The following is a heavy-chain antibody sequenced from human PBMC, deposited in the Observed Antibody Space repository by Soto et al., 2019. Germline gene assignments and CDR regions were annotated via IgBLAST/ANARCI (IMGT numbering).Heavy chain of an antibody. J-gene: IGHJ6*02. CDR3: ARHLTPEIWSGYYTGVVPRGSQPGMDV. Sequence: SETLSLTCTVSGGSISSSSYYWGRIRQPPGKGLEWIGSIYYSGSTYYNPSLKSRVTISVDTSKNQFSLKLSSVTAADTAVYYCARHLTPEIWSGYYTGVVPRGSQPGMDVWGQGTTVTVSS. D-gene: IGHD3-3*01. CDR2: IYYSGST. CDR1: GGSISSSSYY. V-gene: IGHV4-39*01.